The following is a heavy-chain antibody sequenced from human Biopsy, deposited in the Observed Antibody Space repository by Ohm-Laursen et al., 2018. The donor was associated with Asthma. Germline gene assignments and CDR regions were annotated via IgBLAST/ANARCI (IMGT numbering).Heavy chain of an antibody. CDR3: VRGSSSWHHGPFHYYYGLDV. V-gene: IGHV4-39*01. Sequence: SETLSLTCSLSSGSGGYMRSGNYYWGWIRQPPGKGLEWIGSIYYSGTTYYNPSLEGRVTVSADTSKNNFSLKLTSVTAADTAVYYCVRGSSSWHHGPFHYYYGLDVWGQGTTATVSS. J-gene: IGHJ6*02. CDR1: SGSGGYMRSGNYY. D-gene: IGHD6-13*01. CDR2: IYYSGTT.